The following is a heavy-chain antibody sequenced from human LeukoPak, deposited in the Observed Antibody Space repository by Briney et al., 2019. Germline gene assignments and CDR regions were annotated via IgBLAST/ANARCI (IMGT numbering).Heavy chain of an antibody. D-gene: IGHD1-26*01. V-gene: IGHV3-7*01. J-gene: IGHJ4*02. CDR3: ARNGGHSGSHFDY. Sequence: GGSLRLSCVVSGFTFGTYWTTWVRQAPGRGLEGLADIKQDGSEKYYVDSLKGRFTISRDNAKNSLYLQMNSLRAEDTAVYYCARNGGHSGSHFDYWGQGTLVTVS. CDR1: GFTFGTYW. CDR2: IKQDGSEK.